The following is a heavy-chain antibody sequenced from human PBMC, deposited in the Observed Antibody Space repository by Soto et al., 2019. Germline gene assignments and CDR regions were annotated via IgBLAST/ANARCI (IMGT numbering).Heavy chain of an antibody. J-gene: IGHJ4*02. CDR1: GFTFSSYG. Sequence: PGGSLRLSCAASGFTFSSYGMHWVRQAPGKGLEWVAVIWYDGSNKYYADSVKGRFTISRDNSKNTLYLQMNSLRAEDTAVYYCARASDYYDSSGSDYWGQGTLVTVSS. D-gene: IGHD3-22*01. CDR3: ARASDYYDSSGSDY. V-gene: IGHV3-33*01. CDR2: IWYDGSNK.